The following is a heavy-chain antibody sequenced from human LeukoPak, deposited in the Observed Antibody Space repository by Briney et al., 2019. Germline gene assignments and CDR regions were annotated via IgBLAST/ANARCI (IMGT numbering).Heavy chain of an antibody. CDR3: AELGITMIGGV. D-gene: IGHD3-10*02. V-gene: IGHV3-7*01. J-gene: IGHJ6*04. Sequence: GGSLRLSCAASGFTFTTYWMSWVRQAPGKGLEWVANINQDGTEKFYVDSVKGRFTISRDNAKNSLYLQMNSLRAEDTAVYYCAELGITMIGGVWGKGTTVTISS. CDR2: INQDGTEK. CDR1: GFTFTTYW.